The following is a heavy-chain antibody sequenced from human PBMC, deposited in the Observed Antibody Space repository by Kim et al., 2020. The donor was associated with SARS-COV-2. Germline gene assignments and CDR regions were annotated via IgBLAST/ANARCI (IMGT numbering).Heavy chain of an antibody. CDR3: ARGGSTWYDF. V-gene: IGHV3-74*01. CDR2: IHSDGSSA. CDR1: GFTFSSYW. Sequence: GVSLRLSCATSGFTFSSYWMHWVRQAPGKGLVWVSRIHSDGSSANFADSVKGRFTISRDNAKNTLYLQMDSLRAEDTAVYYCARGGSTWYDFWGQGTLVTVSS. J-gene: IGHJ5*01. D-gene: IGHD3-10*01.